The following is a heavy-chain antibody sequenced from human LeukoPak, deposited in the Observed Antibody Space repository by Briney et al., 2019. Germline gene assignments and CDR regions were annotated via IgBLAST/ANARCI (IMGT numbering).Heavy chain of an antibody. D-gene: IGHD1-26*01. CDR2: IYYSGST. J-gene: IGHJ4*02. CDR1: GGSISSYY. CDR3: AISRVGRYYFDY. Sequence: ETLSLTCTVSGGSISSYYRRWIRQPPGKGLDWIGYIYYSGSTSYNPSLKRRVTISLDASKNQFSLKLSSVTAADTAVYYCAISRVGRYYFDYWGQGTLVTVSS. V-gene: IGHV4-59*08.